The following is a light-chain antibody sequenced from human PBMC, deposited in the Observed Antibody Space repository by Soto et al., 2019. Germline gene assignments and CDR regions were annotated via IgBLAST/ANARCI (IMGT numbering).Light chain of an antibody. CDR3: AAWDDSLSVV. V-gene: IGLV1-47*01. CDR2: RNN. J-gene: IGLJ1*01. CDR1: SSNIGSNY. Sequence: QSALTQPPSASRTPGQRVTISCSGSSSNIGSNYVFWYQHLPGTAPKLLIYRNNQRPSGVPDRFSGSKSGTSASLAISGLRSEDEADYYCAAWDDSLSVVFGTGTKVTVL.